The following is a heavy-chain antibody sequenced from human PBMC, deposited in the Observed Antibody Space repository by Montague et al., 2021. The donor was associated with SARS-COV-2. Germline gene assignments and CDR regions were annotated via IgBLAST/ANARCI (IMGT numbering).Heavy chain of an antibody. Sequence: SETLSLTCTVSGGSISNYHWNWIRQPPGKGLEWIAYIYYSGSTNYNPSXQSRVTISVDTSRNQFSLRLTSVTAADTAVYYCARQLRVRRTWQVGDYNHYGMDVWGQGTTVSVSS. CDR3: ARQLRVRRTWQVGDYNHYGMDV. CDR1: GGSISNYH. V-gene: IGHV4-59*08. CDR2: IYYSGST. J-gene: IGHJ6*02. D-gene: IGHD3-10*01.